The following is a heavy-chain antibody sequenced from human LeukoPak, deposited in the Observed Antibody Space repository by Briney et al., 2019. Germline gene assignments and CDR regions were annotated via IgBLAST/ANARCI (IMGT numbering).Heavy chain of an antibody. Sequence: GGSLRLSCAASGFTFSSYAMHWVRQAPGKGLEWVAVISYDGSNTYYADSVKGRFTIPRDNSKNTLYLQMNSLRAEGTAVYYCARVSMATIIWYYFDYWGQGTLVTVSS. V-gene: IGHV3-30-3*01. CDR3: ARVSMATIIWYYFDY. D-gene: IGHD5-24*01. CDR2: ISYDGSNT. CDR1: GFTFSSYA. J-gene: IGHJ4*02.